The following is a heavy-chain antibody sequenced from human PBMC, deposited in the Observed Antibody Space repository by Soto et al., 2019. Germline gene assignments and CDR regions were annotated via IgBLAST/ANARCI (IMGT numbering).Heavy chain of an antibody. CDR1: GFTFSSYT. Sequence: EVQLLESGGGLVQPGGSLRLSCAASGFTFSSYTMSWVRQAPGKGLEWVSVISGSGDSAYYAASVKGRFTISRDNSKNTLYLQMNSLRAEDTAVYYCARRGSGSYYDYWGQGTLVTGSS. V-gene: IGHV3-23*01. CDR3: ARRGSGSYYDY. CDR2: ISGSGDSA. D-gene: IGHD1-26*01. J-gene: IGHJ4*02.